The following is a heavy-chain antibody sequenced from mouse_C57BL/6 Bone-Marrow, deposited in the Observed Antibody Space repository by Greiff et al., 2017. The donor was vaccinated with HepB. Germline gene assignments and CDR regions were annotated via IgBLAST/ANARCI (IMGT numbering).Heavy chain of an antibody. D-gene: IGHD2-4*01. CDR1: GYTFTSYW. V-gene: IGHV1-53*01. CDR2: INPSNGGT. CDR3: ARSFIYYEYEEHY. J-gene: IGHJ2*01. Sequence: QVQLQQPGTELVKPGASVKLSCKASGYTFTSYWIHWVKQRPGQGLEWIGNINPSNGGTNYNEKFKSKATLTVDKSSSTAYMQLSSLTSEDSAVYYCARSFIYYEYEEHYWGQGTTLTVSS.